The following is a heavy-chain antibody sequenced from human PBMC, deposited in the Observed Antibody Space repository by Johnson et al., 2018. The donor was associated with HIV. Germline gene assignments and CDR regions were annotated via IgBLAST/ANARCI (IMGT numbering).Heavy chain of an antibody. J-gene: IGHJ3*02. CDR2: ISWNSGSI. CDR3: AKAIGDIVAADAFDI. V-gene: IGHV3-9*01. CDR1: GFTFDDYA. Sequence: VQLVESGGGLVQPGRSLRLSCAASGFTFDDYAMHWVRQAPGKGLEWVSGISWNSGSIGYADSVKGRFTISRDNAKNSLYLQMNSLRAEDTALYYCAKAIGDIVAADAFDIWGQGTMVTVSS. D-gene: IGHD5-12*01.